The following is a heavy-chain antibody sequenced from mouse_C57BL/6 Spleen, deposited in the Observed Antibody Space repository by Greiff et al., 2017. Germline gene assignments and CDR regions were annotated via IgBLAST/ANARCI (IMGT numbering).Heavy chain of an antibody. CDR1: GYTFTSYW. Sequence: QVQLQQPGTELVKPGASVKLSCKASGYTFTSYWMHWVKQRPGQGLEWIGNINPSNGGTNYNEMFKSKATLTVDKSSSIAYMQLSRLTSEDSAVYYCARVNGYYWAMDYWGQGTSVTVSS. CDR3: ARVNGYYWAMDY. J-gene: IGHJ4*01. CDR2: INPSNGGT. D-gene: IGHD2-3*01. V-gene: IGHV1-53*01.